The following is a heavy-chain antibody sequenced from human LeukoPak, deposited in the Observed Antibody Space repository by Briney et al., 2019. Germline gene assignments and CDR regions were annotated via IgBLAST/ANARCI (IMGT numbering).Heavy chain of an antibody. Sequence: GGSLRLSCAASGFTFSTYAMSWVSQAPGKGLEWVSLIGGSDGRTRYADSVKGRFTISRDNSKNTLYLEMNSLRAEDTAVYYCAKDSSSYDWGYMDVWGKGTTVTISS. J-gene: IGHJ6*03. V-gene: IGHV3-23*01. CDR2: IGGSDGRT. CDR3: AKDSSSYDWGYMDV. CDR1: GFTFSTYA. D-gene: IGHD3-22*01.